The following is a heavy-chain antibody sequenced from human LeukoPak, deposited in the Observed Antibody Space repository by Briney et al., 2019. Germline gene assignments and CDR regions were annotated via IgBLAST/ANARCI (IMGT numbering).Heavy chain of an antibody. CDR2: IWYDGSNK. CDR1: GFTFSSYG. V-gene: IGHV3-33*01. Sequence: AGGSLRLSCAASGFTFSSYGMHWVRQAPGKGLEWVAVIWYDGSNKYYADSVKGRFTISRDNSKNTPYLQMNSLRAEDTAVYYCAREYYDILTGRKQYYFDYWGQGTLVTVSS. D-gene: IGHD3-9*01. J-gene: IGHJ4*02. CDR3: AREYYDILTGRKQYYFDY.